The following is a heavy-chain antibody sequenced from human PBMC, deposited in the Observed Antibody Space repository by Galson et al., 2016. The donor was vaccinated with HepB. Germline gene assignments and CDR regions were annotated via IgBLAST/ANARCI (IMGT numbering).Heavy chain of an antibody. CDR3: ARDNLGRGVMFGMDV. CDR2: ISISSGTI. Sequence: SLRLSCAASGFFFSSYGMNWVRQAPGKGLEWVSYISISSGTIHYADSVKGRFTISRDNDKKSVHLQMSSLRADDTAIYYCARDNLGRGVMFGMDVWGQGTTVTVSS. CDR1: GFFFSSYG. J-gene: IGHJ6*02. V-gene: IGHV3-48*01. D-gene: IGHD3-10*01.